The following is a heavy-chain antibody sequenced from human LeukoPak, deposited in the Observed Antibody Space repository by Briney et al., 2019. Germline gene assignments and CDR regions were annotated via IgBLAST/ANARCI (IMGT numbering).Heavy chain of an antibody. J-gene: IGHJ4*02. CDR1: GYTFTSYG. CDR2: ISAYNGNT. CDR3: AREPPRHYDILTGYYLRDPYYFDY. Sequence: ASEKVSCKASGYTFTSYGISWVRQAPGQGLEWMGWISAYNGNTNYAQKLQGRVTMTTDTSTSTAYMELRSLRSDDTAVYYCAREPPRHYDILTGYYLRDPYYFDYWGQGTLVTVSS. V-gene: IGHV1-18*01. D-gene: IGHD3-9*01.